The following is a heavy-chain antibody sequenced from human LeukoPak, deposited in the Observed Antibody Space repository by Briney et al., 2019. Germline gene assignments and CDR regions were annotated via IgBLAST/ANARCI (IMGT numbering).Heavy chain of an antibody. V-gene: IGHV5-51*01. CDR3: ARQTAMGRSGDY. D-gene: IGHD5-18*01. CDR2: IDTSDSET. CDR1: GYSFTSYW. Sequence: GESLKISCKASGYSFTSYWIGWVRQMPGKGLEWMGIIDTSDSETRYPPSFQGQVTISVDKSPTTADLQWNSLKASDTAMYYCARQTAMGRSGDYWGQGTLVTVSS. J-gene: IGHJ4*02.